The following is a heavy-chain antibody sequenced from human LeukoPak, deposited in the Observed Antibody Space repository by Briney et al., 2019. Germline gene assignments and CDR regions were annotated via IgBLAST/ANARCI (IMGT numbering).Heavy chain of an antibody. CDR2: IKLDERAR. CDR3: ARDVVGSLDY. J-gene: IGHJ4*02. Sequence: PGGTLRLSCAASGFTFSSYWMAWVRQAPGQGLEWVANIKLDERARHQADSVKGRFTISRDNTRNSPYLQMTNLRGDDTAVFECARDVVGSLDYWGEGALGTVSS. D-gene: IGHD1-26*01. V-gene: IGHV3-7*01. CDR1: GFTFSSYW.